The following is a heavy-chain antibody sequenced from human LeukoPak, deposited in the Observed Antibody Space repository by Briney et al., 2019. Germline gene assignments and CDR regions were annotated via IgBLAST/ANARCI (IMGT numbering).Heavy chain of an antibody. CDR3: ARAHVLRYFDWLSPEGHWFDP. J-gene: IGHJ5*02. CDR1: GGSFSGYY. Sequence: SETLSLTCAVYGGSFSGYYWSWIRQPPGKGLEWIGEINHSGSTNYNPSLKSRVTISVDTSKNQFSLKLSPVTAADTAVYYCARAHVLRYFDWLSPEGHWFDPWGQGTLVTVSS. D-gene: IGHD3-9*01. V-gene: IGHV4-34*01. CDR2: INHSGST.